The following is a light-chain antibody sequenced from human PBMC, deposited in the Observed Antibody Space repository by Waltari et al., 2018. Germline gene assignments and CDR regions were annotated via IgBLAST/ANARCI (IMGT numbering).Light chain of an antibody. Sequence: IQMTQSPSALSASVGDRVTITCRASQRINTWMAWYQQRPGKAPKVLIYDVSTLESGVPSRFSGSGSGTEFTLAINNLQPEDFPTYYCQQYYRYYTFGQGTKLEIK. CDR1: QRINTW. CDR3: QQYYRYYT. J-gene: IGKJ2*01. CDR2: DVS. V-gene: IGKV1-5*01.